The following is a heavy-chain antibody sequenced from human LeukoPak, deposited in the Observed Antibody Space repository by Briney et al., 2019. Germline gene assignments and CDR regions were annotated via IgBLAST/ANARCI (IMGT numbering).Heavy chain of an antibody. CDR1: GGSISSYY. J-gene: IGHJ5*02. D-gene: IGHD1-26*01. CDR2: IYTSGST. CDR3: ARAYNSGTYSWFDP. V-gene: IGHV4-4*07. Sequence: SETLSLTCTVSGGSISSYYWSWIRQPAGKGLEWIGGIYTSGSTNYNPSLKSRVTMSVDTSKNQFSLKLSSVTAADTAVYYCARAYNSGTYSWFDPWGQGTLVTVSS.